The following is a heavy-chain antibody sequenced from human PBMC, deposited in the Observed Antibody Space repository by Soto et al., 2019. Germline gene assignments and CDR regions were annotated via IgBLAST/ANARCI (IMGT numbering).Heavy chain of an antibody. CDR1: GGSFSGYF. J-gene: IGHJ4*02. CDR2: IFHGGST. V-gene: IGHV4-34*12. CDR3: ARPHYDSNTFYYSFDY. D-gene: IGHD3-22*01. Sequence: QVQLQQWGAGLLKPSETLSLTCAVYGGSFSGYFWSWIRQPPGKGLEWIGEIFHGGSTNYSPSLKSRVTISVDTSKNQFSLELSSVTAADTAVYYCARPHYDSNTFYYSFDYWGQGTLVTVSS.